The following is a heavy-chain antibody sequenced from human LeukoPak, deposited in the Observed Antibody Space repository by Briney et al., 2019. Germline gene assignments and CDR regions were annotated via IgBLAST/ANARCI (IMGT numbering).Heavy chain of an antibody. CDR1: GFYFSNYD. V-gene: IGHV3-13*01. D-gene: IGHD6-13*01. J-gene: IGHJ4*02. Sequence: GGSLRLSCAASGFYFSNYDMHWVRQAAGKGLEWVSGIGTAGDTYYPASVKGRFTISRENAKNSLYLQMNSLSAGDTAVYYCASSPAYSSSWYAIDNWGQGTLVTVSS. CDR3: ASSPAYSSSWYAIDN. CDR2: IGTAGDT.